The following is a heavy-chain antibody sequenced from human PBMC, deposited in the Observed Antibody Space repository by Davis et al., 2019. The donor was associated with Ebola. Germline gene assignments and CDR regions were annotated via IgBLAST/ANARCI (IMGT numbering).Heavy chain of an antibody. CDR2: TMYSGTT. CDR3: ARLPGLYYAGGSCYSGFDF. D-gene: IGHD2-15*01. CDR1: GDSVSSSTNY. Sequence: PSETLSLTCVVSGDSVSSSTNYWTCIRQSPGKGLEWISSTMYSGTTTHNPSLRHRPSTSIDTSTNQFSLTLTSVTSADTAVYFCARLPGLYYAGGSCYSGFDFWGQGALVTVSS. V-gene: IGHV4-61*01. J-gene: IGHJ4*02.